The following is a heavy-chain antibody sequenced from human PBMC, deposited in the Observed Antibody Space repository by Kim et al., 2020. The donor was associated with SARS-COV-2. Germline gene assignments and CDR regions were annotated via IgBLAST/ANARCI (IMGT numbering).Heavy chain of an antibody. CDR3: TSQITGTSFEY. CDR2: IHPKSGDT. CDR1: GYAFNDSH. D-gene: IGHD1-1*01. Sequence: ASVKVSCKASGYAFNDSHLHWVRQAPGKGLEWMGWIHPKSGDTHYAQKFQSRVTMTRDMSISTVYMELTSLRSDDTAVFYCTSQITGTSFEYWGQGTLVTVS. J-gene: IGHJ4*02. V-gene: IGHV1-2*02.